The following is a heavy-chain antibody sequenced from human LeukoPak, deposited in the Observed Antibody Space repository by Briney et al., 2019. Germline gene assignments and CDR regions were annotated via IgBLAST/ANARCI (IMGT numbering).Heavy chain of an antibody. CDR3: ARRDYDYVWGSYRAFDI. CDR1: GGSFSGYY. CDR2: INHSGST. V-gene: IGHV4-34*01. D-gene: IGHD3-16*02. J-gene: IGHJ3*02. Sequence: SETLSLTCAVYGGSFSGYYWSWIRQPPGKGLGWIGEINHSGSTNYNPSLKSRVTISVDTSKNQFSLKLSSVTAADTAVYYCARRDYDYVWGSYRAFDIWGQGTMVTVSS.